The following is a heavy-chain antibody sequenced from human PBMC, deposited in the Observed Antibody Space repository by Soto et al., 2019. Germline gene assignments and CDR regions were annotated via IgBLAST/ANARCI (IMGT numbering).Heavy chain of an antibody. J-gene: IGHJ6*02. V-gene: IGHV1-8*01. CDR1: GYTFTSYD. Sequence: QVQLVQSWAEVKKPGASVKVSCKASGYTFTSYDINWVRQATGQGLEWMGWMNPNSGNTGYAQKFQGRVTMTRNTSISTAYMELSSLRYEGTAVYYCARAQYYDFWSGYSYGMAVWCQGTTVTVSS. D-gene: IGHD3-3*01. CDR3: ARAQYYDFWSGYSYGMAV. CDR2: MNPNSGNT.